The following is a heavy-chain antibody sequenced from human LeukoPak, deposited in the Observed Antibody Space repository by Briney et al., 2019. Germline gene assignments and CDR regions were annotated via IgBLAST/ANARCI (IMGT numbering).Heavy chain of an antibody. CDR1: GFTFRTYW. CDR2: NNSGGSTT. D-gene: IGHD4-23*01. J-gene: IGHJ3*02. CDR3: ARDLKGPVNDVFDI. V-gene: IGHV3-74*01. Sequence: GGSLRLSCAASGFTFRTYWMHWVRQAPGKGPVWVSHNNSGGSTTSYADSVKGRCTISRDNAKHTLYLQMNSLRAEDTAVYYCARDLKGPVNDVFDIWGQGTMVTVSS.